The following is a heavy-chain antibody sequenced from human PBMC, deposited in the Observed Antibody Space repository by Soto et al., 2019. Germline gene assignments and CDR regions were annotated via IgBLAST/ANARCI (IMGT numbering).Heavy chain of an antibody. D-gene: IGHD3-10*01. Sequence: QVQLVQSGAEVKKPGASVKVSCKASGYTFTNDYMHWVRQAPGQGLEWMGIINPSTGTTSYAQKFQGRVNMTRDTSTSTVHMELSSLRSDDPAVYYCARASWDRVRGVKEFDYCGQGSLVTVSS. CDR1: GYTFTNDY. CDR2: INPSTGTT. J-gene: IGHJ4*02. V-gene: IGHV1-46*01. CDR3: ARASWDRVRGVKEFDY.